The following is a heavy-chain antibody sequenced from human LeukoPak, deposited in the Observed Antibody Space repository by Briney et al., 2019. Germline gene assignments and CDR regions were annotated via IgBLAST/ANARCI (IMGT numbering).Heavy chain of an antibody. D-gene: IGHD3-22*01. V-gene: IGHV5-51*01. Sequence: GESLKISCKGSGYSFTSYWIGWVRQMPGKGLEWMGIIYPGDSDTRYSPSFQGQVTISADKSISTAYLQWSSLKASDTAMYYCARHSAGYYDSSGYYYAGYVDYWGQGTLVTVSS. CDR1: GYSFTSYW. J-gene: IGHJ4*02. CDR2: IYPGDSDT. CDR3: ARHSAGYYDSSGYYYAGYVDY.